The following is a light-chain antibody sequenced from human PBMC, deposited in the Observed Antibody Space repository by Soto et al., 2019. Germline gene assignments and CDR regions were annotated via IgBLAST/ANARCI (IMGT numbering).Light chain of an antibody. CDR1: SSDVGYYDY. Sequence: QSALTQPPSASGFPGQSVTISCTGTSSDVGYYDYVSWYQQHPGKAPKLVIYEVTKRPSGVPDRVSASKSGNTASLTVSGLRAEDEADYYCAAWDDSVSVVFGGGTQLTVL. J-gene: IGLJ2*01. CDR3: AAWDDSVSVV. V-gene: IGLV2-8*01. CDR2: EVT.